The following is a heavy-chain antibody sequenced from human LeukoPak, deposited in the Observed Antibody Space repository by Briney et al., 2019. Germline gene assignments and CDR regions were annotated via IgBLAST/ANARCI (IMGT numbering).Heavy chain of an antibody. CDR2: IYYSGST. D-gene: IGHD3-3*01. J-gene: IGHJ2*01. V-gene: IGHV4-39*01. CDR3: ARRGDFWSRNWHFDL. Sequence: SETLSLTCTVSGGSISSSSYYWGWIRQPPGKGLEWIGSIYYSGSTYYNPSLKSRVTISVDTSKNQFSLKLSSVTAADTAVYYCARRGDFWSRNWHFDLWGRGTLVTVSS. CDR1: GGSISSSSYY.